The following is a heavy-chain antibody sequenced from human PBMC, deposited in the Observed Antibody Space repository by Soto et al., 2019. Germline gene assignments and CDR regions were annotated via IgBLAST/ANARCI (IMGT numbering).Heavy chain of an antibody. J-gene: IGHJ6*02. V-gene: IGHV1-69*02. CDR3: ARGRRLVASKNYYYYGMDV. Sequence: KVSCKASGYTFTSSYTISWVRQAPGQGLEWMGRIIPILGIANYAQKFQGRVTITADKSTSTAYMELSSLRSEDTAVYYCARGRRLVASKNYYYYGMDVWGQGTTVTVS. D-gene: IGHD2-15*01. CDR2: IIPILGIA. CDR1: GYTFTSSYT.